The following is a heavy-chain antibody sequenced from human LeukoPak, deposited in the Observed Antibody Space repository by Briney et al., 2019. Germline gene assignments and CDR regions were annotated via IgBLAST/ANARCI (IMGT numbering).Heavy chain of an antibody. Sequence: ASVKVSCKASGGTFSSYAISWVRQAPGQGLEWMGIINPSGGSTSYAQKFQGRVTMTRDTSTSTVYMELSSLRSEDTAVYYCARDQYYYDSSGNPGYWGQGTLVTVSS. CDR3: ARDQYYYDSSGNPGY. V-gene: IGHV1-46*01. CDR2: INPSGGST. D-gene: IGHD3-22*01. J-gene: IGHJ4*02. CDR1: GGTFSSYA.